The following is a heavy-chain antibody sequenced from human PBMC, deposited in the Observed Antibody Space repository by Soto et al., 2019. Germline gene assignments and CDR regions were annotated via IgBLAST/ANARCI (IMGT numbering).Heavy chain of an antibody. Sequence: ASVKVSCKASGGTFGSSAIIWVRQAPGQGLEWMGWISAYNGNTNYPQKLQCRVTMTTDTSTSTAYMELRSLRSDDTAVYYCARDRDGYCSGGSCPRRGYYYYGMDVWGQGTTVTVSS. J-gene: IGHJ6*02. CDR2: ISAYNGNT. V-gene: IGHV1-18*01. CDR3: ARDRDGYCSGGSCPRRGYYYYGMDV. CDR1: GGTFGSSA. D-gene: IGHD2-15*01.